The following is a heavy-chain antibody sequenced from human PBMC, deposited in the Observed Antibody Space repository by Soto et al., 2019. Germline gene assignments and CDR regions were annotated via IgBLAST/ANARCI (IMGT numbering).Heavy chain of an antibody. D-gene: IGHD1-26*01. Sequence: AAVKVSCKASGGTFTANYIHWVRQAPGQGFEWMGWINPKSGGTKYPQKFQGRVTMTRDTSLSTVYMTLTRLASDDTAVYYCARDLAKGGGSAGFDYWGQGTLVTVSS. CDR3: ARDLAKGGGSAGFDY. CDR2: INPKSGGT. CDR1: GGTFTANY. V-gene: IGHV1-2*02. J-gene: IGHJ4*02.